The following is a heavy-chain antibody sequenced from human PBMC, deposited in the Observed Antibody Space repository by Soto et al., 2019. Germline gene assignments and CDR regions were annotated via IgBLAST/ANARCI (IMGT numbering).Heavy chain of an antibody. CDR3: AKAPGPLLWFDVMDY. V-gene: IGHV3-9*01. J-gene: IGHJ4*02. Sequence: EVQLVESGGGLVQPGRSLRLSCAASGFTFDDYAMHWVRQAPGKGLEWVSGISWNSGSIGYADSVKGRFTISRDNAKNSLYLQTNSLRAEDTALYYCAKAPGPLLWFDVMDYWGQGTLVTVSS. D-gene: IGHD3-10*01. CDR1: GFTFDDYA. CDR2: ISWNSGSI.